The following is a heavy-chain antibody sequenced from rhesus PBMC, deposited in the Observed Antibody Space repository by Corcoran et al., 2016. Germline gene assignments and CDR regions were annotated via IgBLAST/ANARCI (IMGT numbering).Heavy chain of an antibody. J-gene: IGHJ4*01. CDR1: GGYIGAYYL. V-gene: IGHV4-143*01. CDR3: ARDSAY. CDR2: IYGGIVTT. Sequence: QVQLQESGPGVVKPSETLSLTCAVSGGYIGAYYLWSWIRQPPGKGLGWIGHIYGGIVTTSYNPALKSRLIISIATSKNQFSLRLTSVTAADTAVYYCARDSAYWGQGVLVTVSS.